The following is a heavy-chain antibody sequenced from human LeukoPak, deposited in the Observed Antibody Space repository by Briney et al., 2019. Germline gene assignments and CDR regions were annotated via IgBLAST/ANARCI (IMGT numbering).Heavy chain of an antibody. CDR1: GYTFTSYG. CDR2: ISAYNGNT. J-gene: IGHJ4*02. Sequence: GASVKVSCKASGYTFTSYGISWVRQPPGQGLEWMGWISAYNGNTNYAQKLQGRVTMTTDTSTSTAYMELRSLRSDDTAVYYCARGRKYTSGYRVTELGSGYSDYWGQGTLVTVSS. D-gene: IGHD5-18*01. CDR3: ARGRKYTSGYRVTELGSGYSDY. V-gene: IGHV1-18*01.